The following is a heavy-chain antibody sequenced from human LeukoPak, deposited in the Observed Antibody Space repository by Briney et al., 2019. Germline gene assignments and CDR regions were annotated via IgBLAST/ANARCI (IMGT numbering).Heavy chain of an antibody. Sequence: GGSLRLSCAASGFTFSSYSMNWVRQAPGKGLEWVSSISSSSSYIYYADSVKGRFTISGDNAKNSLYLQMNSLRAEDTAVYYCARRMASTLGYCSSTSCYGAFDIWGQGTMVTVSS. V-gene: IGHV3-21*01. D-gene: IGHD2-2*01. J-gene: IGHJ3*02. CDR1: GFTFSSYS. CDR3: ARRMASTLGYCSSTSCYGAFDI. CDR2: ISSSSSYI.